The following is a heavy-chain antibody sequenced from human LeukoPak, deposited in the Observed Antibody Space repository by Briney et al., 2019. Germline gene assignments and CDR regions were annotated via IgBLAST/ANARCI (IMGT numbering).Heavy chain of an antibody. J-gene: IGHJ5*02. Sequence: SETLSLTCTVSSISISSYYWSWIRQPPRKGLEWIGYIYYSGSTNYNPSLKSRVTISVDTSKNQFSLKLSSVTAADTAVYYCARGLTMVRGVSNNWFDPWGQGTLVTVSS. D-gene: IGHD3-10*01. CDR3: ARGLTMVRGVSNNWFDP. CDR2: IYYSGST. CDR1: SISISSYY. V-gene: IGHV4-59*01.